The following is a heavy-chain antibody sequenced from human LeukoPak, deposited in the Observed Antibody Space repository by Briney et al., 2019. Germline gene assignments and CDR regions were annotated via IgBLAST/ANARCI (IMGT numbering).Heavy chain of an antibody. CDR1: GGSISGYS. CDR2: MYTSGST. D-gene: IGHD1-26*01. J-gene: IGHJ4*02. CDR3: ARGKSRGSHIDY. V-gene: IGHV4-4*07. Sequence: PSETLSLTCTVSGGSISGYSWSWIRQAAGKGLEWIGRMYTSGSTNYSPSLKSRVTMSVDKSKNQFSLKLSSVTAADTAVYYCARGKSRGSHIDYWGQGTLVTVSS.